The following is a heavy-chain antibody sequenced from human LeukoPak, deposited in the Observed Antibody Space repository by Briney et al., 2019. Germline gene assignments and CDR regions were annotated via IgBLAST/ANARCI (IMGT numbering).Heavy chain of an antibody. V-gene: IGHV4-39*07. J-gene: IGHJ2*01. Sequence: SETLSLTRTVSGGSISSSSYYWGWIRQPPGKGLEWIGSIYYSGSSYYNPSLKSRVTISVDTSKNQFSLKLSSVTAADTAVYYCARGRYCSSTSCYKSQHHWYFDLWGRGTLVTVSS. D-gene: IGHD2-2*02. CDR1: GGSISSSSYY. CDR3: ARGRYCSSTSCYKSQHHWYFDL. CDR2: IYYSGSS.